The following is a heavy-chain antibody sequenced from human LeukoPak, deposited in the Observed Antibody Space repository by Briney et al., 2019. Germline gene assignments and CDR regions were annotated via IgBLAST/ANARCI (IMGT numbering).Heavy chain of an antibody. CDR2: TGKKDKSYTT. CDR3: ASYGSASYNNAFHY. D-gene: IGHD3-10*01. Sequence: WGSLRLSCAASGYTFTDHCMDWVRQAPGKGLEWVGRTGKKDKSYTTEYASSVKGRFTISRDDSKNSVYLQMNSLKTEDTAVYYCASYGSASYNNAFHYWGQGTLVTVSS. J-gene: IGHJ4*02. V-gene: IGHV3-72*01. CDR1: GYTFTDHC.